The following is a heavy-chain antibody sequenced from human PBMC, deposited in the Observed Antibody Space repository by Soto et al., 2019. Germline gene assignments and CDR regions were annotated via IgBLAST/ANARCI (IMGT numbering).Heavy chain of an antibody. J-gene: IGHJ4*02. CDR3: ARDCDGFDY. Sequence: PSETLSLTCDVSSVSITSSNWWTWVRQPPGKGLEWLGKISHSGTVNYNATLRSRVTISVDKPKNQLSLKLMSVAAADTAVYYCARDCDGFDYWGPGILVTVS. CDR2: ISHSGTV. V-gene: IGHV4-4*02. D-gene: IGHD2-21*01. CDR1: SVSITSSNW.